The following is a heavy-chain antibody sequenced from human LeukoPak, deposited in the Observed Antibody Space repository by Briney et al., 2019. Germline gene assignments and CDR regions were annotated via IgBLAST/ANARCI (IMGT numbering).Heavy chain of an antibody. CDR1: GGSIGAHY. CDR3: AREAIFGVVPEYYFDS. V-gene: IGHV4-4*07. J-gene: IGHJ4*02. D-gene: IGHD3-3*01. CDR2: ISRTGST. Sequence: SETLSLTCTVSGGSIGAHYWSWIRQSAEKGLEWIGRISRTGSTNYNPSLKSRVTMSVDTSKNQFSLKLTSVTAADTAVYYCAREAIFGVVPEYYFDSWGWGTLVTVSS.